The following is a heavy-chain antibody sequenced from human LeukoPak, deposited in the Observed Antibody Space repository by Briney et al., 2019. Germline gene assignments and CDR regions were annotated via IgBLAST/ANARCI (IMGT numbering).Heavy chain of an antibody. D-gene: IGHD3-3*01. J-gene: IGHJ4*02. CDR1: GFTFSGFA. CDR3: PRDLPPRFLEWLAPDY. Sequence: PGGSLRLSCAASGFTFSGFAMSWVRQAPGKGLEWVSGINWNGGNKGYADSVKGRFTISRDNAKNSLYLQMNSLRAEDTSLYYGPRDLPPRFLEWLAPDYWGRGTLVTVSS. CDR2: INWNGGNK. V-gene: IGHV3-20*04.